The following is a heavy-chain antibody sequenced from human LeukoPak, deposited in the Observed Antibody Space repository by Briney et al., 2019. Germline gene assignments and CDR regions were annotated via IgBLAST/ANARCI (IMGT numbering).Heavy chain of an antibody. D-gene: IGHD3-10*01. CDR2: INHSGST. V-gene: IGHV4-34*01. CDR1: GGSFSTYY. Sequence: SETLSLTCAVYGGSFSTYYWTWIRQPPGKGLEWIGEINHSGSTNYNPSLKSRVTISVDTSKNQFSLKLSSVTAADTAVYYCARVVVESGSPDYWGQGTLVTVSS. J-gene: IGHJ4*02. CDR3: ARVVVESGSPDY.